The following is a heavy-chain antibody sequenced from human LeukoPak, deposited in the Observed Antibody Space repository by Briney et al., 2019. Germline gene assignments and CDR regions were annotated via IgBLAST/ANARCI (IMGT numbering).Heavy chain of an antibody. V-gene: IGHV1-18*01. D-gene: IGHD3-16*02. J-gene: IGHJ4*02. CDR1: GYTFTSYG. Sequence: ASVKVSCKASGYTFTSYGISWVRQAPGQGLEWMGWISAYNGNTNYAQKLQGRVTMTTDTSTSTAYMELRSLRSDDTAVYYCARDDHDYVWGSYRFFDYWGQGTLVTVSS. CDR2: ISAYNGNT. CDR3: ARDDHDYVWGSYRFFDY.